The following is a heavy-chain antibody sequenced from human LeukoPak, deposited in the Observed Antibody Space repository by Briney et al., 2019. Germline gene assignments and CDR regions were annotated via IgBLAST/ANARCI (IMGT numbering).Heavy chain of an antibody. CDR3: ARGDPYSSSFIDY. J-gene: IGHJ4*02. D-gene: IGHD6-13*01. Sequence: RGSLRLSCAASGFTFSTYNMNWVRQAPGKGLEWVSSITSSSSYIYYADSVKGRFTISRDNAKNSLYLQMNSVRAEDTAVYYCARGDPYSSSFIDYWGQGTLVTVSS. CDR2: ITSSSSYI. V-gene: IGHV3-21*01. CDR1: GFTFSTYN.